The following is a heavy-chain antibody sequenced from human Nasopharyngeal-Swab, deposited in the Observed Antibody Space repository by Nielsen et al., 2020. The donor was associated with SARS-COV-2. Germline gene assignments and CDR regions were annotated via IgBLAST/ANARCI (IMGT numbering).Heavy chain of an antibody. Sequence: AGSLRLSCAVSGDSISSSDYYSWFRQPPGKGREWIGQVFYGGDTSYNPSLRSRVIISLDKSKSELSLNLKSVTAADTAVYYCARHMGKSQGVWGQGTTVTVSS. J-gene: IGHJ6*02. CDR2: VFYGGDT. D-gene: IGHD1-26*01. CDR1: GDSISSSDY. V-gene: IGHV4-4*02. CDR3: ARHMGKSQGV.